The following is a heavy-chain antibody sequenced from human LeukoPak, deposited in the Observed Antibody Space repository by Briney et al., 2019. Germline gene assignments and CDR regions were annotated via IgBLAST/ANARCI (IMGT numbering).Heavy chain of an antibody. J-gene: IGHJ4*02. CDR2: IYYSGST. CDR3: ARVSGRSSGLRPWSNFDY. V-gene: IGHV4-39*07. CDR1: GGSISSSSYY. D-gene: IGHD3-10*01. Sequence: SSETLSLTCTVSGGSISSSSYYWGWIRQPPGKGLEWIGSIYYSGSTYYNPSLKSRVTISVDTSKNQFSLKLSSVTAADTAVCYCARVSGRSSGLRPWSNFDYWGQGTLVTVSS.